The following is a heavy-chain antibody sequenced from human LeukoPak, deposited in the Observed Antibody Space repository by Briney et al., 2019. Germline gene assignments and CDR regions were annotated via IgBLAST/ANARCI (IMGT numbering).Heavy chain of an antibody. V-gene: IGHV4-4*07. CDR2: IYTSGST. CDR1: GGSISTYY. D-gene: IGHD6-19*01. CDR3: ARGASGWYGYYFDY. J-gene: IGHJ4*02. Sequence: LETLSLTCTVSGGSISTYYWTWIRQPAGKGLEWIGRIYTSGSTNYNPSLKSRVTMSVDTSKNQFSLKLSSVTAADTAVYYCARGASGWYGYYFDYWGQGTLVTVSS.